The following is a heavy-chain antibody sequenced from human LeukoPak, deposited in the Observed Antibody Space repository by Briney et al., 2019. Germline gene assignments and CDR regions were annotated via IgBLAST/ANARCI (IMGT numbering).Heavy chain of an antibody. CDR2: VYHDGRT. D-gene: IGHD6-13*01. J-gene: IGHJ5*02. CDR3: ARGYSSSWYYNWFDP. CDR1: GYSNSSGYY. V-gene: IGHV4-38-2*02. Sequence: PSETLSLTCTVSGYSNSSGYYWAWLRQSPGKGLEWIGNVYHDGRTYYNPSLKSRVTISVDTSTNQFSLKLSSVTATDTALYYCARGYSSSWYYNWFDPWGQGTLVTVSS.